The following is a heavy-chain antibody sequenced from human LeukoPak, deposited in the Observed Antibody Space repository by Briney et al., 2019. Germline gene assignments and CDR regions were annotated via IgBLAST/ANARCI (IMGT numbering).Heavy chain of an antibody. J-gene: IGHJ4*02. CDR2: IIPIFGTA. CDR1: GGTFSSYA. D-gene: IGHD4-17*01. V-gene: IGHV1-69*05. Sequence: ASVKVSCKASGGTFSSYAISWVRQAPGQGLEWMGGIIPIFGTANYAQKFQGRVTITTDESTSTAYMELSTLRSEDTPVYYCARGGGGTTYGGYYWGQGTLVTVSS. CDR3: ARGGGGTTYGGYY.